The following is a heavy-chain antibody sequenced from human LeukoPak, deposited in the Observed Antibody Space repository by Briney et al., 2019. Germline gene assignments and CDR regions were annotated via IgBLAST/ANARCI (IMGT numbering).Heavy chain of an antibody. CDR3: ARGPMRYSEYYYYGMDV. V-gene: IGHV4-34*01. CDR2: INHSGST. J-gene: IGHJ6*02. D-gene: IGHD2-15*01. CDR1: GGSFSGYY. Sequence: PSETLSLTCAVYGGSFSGYYWSWIRQPPGKGLEWIGEINHSGSTNYNPSLKSRVTISVDTSKNQFSLKLSSVTAADTAVYYCARGPMRYSEYYYYGMDVWGQGTTVTVSS.